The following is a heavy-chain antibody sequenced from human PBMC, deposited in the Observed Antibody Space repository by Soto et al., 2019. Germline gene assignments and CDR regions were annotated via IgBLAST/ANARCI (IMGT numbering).Heavy chain of an antibody. V-gene: IGHV3-23*01. Sequence: VQLLESGGGLVQPGGSVRLSCAASVFTFSNYAMSWVRQAPGKGLEWVSSISGSGGSAYNADSVRGRFTISRDNSKNTLYLQMNSLRAEDTAVYYCAKGGLYISSSWYEGYWGQGTLVTVSS. CDR1: VFTFSNYA. J-gene: IGHJ4*02. CDR3: AKGGLYISSSWYEGY. D-gene: IGHD6-13*01. CDR2: ISGSGGSA.